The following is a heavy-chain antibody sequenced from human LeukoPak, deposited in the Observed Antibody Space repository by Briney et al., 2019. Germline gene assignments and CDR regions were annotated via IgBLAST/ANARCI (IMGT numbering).Heavy chain of an antibody. CDR1: AFTFGDYW. J-gene: IGHJ4*02. Sequence: PGGSLRLSCAASAFTFGDYWMTWVRQAPGKGLEWVATIKRDGSEKYSVDSLKRRFTIARDNAKNSMYLQMNSLRAEDTAVYYCARDNWELRGFDYWGQGTLVTVSS. CDR2: IKRDGSEK. CDR3: ARDNWELRGFDY. V-gene: IGHV3-7*01. D-gene: IGHD3-10*01.